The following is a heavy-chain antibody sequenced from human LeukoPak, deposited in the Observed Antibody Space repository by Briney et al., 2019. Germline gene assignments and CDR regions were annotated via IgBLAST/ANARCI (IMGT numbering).Heavy chain of an antibody. V-gene: IGHV1-18*01. CDR2: ISAYNGNT. Sequence: GASVKVSCKASGYTFTSYGISWVRQAPGQGLEWMGWISAYNGNTNYAQKLQDRVTMTTDTSTSTAYMELRSLRSDDTAVYYCARLRYSSGRYYFDYWGQGTLVTVSS. CDR3: ARLRYSSGRYYFDY. CDR1: GYTFTSYG. J-gene: IGHJ4*02. D-gene: IGHD6-19*01.